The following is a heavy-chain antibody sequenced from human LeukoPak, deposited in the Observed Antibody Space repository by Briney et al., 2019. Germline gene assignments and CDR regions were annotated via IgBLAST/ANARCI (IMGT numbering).Heavy chain of an antibody. V-gene: IGHV3-43*02. D-gene: IGHD6-19*01. CDR1: GFTFDGYV. CDR2: ISGDGTVT. J-gene: IGHJ4*02. CDR3: VKGGQWLITN. Sequence: GGSLRLSCAASGFTFDGYVMHWVRQPPGDGLEWVSLISGDGTVTYYVDSVKGRFTISRDNSKNSLYLQMNSLRSGDTAVYFCVKGGQWLITNWGQGTPVTVSS.